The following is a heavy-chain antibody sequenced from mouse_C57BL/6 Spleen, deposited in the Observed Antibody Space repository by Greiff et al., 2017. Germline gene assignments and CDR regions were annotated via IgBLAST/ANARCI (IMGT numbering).Heavy chain of an antibody. CDR3: ARSDYDGGFAY. J-gene: IGHJ3*01. Sequence: VQLQQPGAELVRPGSSVKLSCKASGYTFTSYWMDWVKQRPGQGLEWIGNIYPSDSETHYNQKFKDKATLTVDKSSSTAYMQLSSLTSEDSAVDYCARSDYDGGFAYWGQGTLVTVSA. CDR1: GYTFTSYW. V-gene: IGHV1-61*01. CDR2: IYPSDSET. D-gene: IGHD2-4*01.